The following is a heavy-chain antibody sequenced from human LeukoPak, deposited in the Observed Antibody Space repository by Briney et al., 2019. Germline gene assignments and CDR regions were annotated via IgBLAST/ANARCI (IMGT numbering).Heavy chain of an antibody. CDR2: INHSGST. J-gene: IGHJ4*02. Sequence: SETLSLTCAVYGGSFSGYYWSWIRQPPGKGLEWIGEINHSGSTNYNPPLKSRVTISVDTSKNQFSLKLSSVTAADTAVYYCARGVDSSGYYVDYWGQGTLVTVSS. CDR3: ARGVDSSGYYVDY. D-gene: IGHD3-22*01. V-gene: IGHV4-34*01. CDR1: GGSFSGYY.